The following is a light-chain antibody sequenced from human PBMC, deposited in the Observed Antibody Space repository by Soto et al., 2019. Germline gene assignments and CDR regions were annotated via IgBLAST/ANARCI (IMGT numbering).Light chain of an antibody. CDR2: DAS. V-gene: IGKV3-11*01. CDR1: QSVRTF. Sequence: ENVLTQSLVTLSLCPGERATRSCRASQSVRTFLAWYQQKPGQAPRLLVYDASNRATDIPARFSGSGSGTDFTLTICSLEPEDFAVYYCQQRIDAITFGQGRRLEVK. J-gene: IGKJ5*01. CDR3: QQRIDAIT.